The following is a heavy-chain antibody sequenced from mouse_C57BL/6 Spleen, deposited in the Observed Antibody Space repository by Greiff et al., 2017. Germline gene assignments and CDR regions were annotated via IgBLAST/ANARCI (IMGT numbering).Heavy chain of an antibody. V-gene: IGHV1-82*01. CDR3: AREGLRPYFDY. J-gene: IGHJ2*01. CDR2: IYPGDGDT. CDR1: GYAFSSSW. Sequence: VQLQQSGPELVKPGASVKISCKASGYAFSSSWMNWVKQRPGKGLEWIGRIYPGDGDTNYNGKFKGKATLTADKSSSTAYMQLSSLPSEDSAVYFCAREGLRPYFDYWGQGTTLTVSS.